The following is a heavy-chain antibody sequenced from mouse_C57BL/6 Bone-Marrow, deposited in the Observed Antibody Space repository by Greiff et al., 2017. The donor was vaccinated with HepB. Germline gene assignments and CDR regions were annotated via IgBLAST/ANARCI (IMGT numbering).Heavy chain of an antibody. CDR2: IDPETGGT. V-gene: IGHV1-15*01. CDR3: TRLYYYGRRYYFDY. J-gene: IGHJ2*01. CDR1: GYTFTDYE. Sequence: VQLQQSGAELVRPGASVTLSCKASGYTFTDYEMHWVKQTPVHGLEWIGAIDPETGGTAYNQKFKGKAILTADKSSSTAYMELRSLTSEDSAVYYCTRLYYYGRRYYFDYWGQGTTLTVSS. D-gene: IGHD1-1*01.